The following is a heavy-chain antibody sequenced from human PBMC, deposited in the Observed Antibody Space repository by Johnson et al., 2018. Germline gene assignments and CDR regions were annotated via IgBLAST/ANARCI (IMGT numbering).Heavy chain of an antibody. V-gene: IGHV3-74*01. CDR1: GFTCSSYG. Sequence: VQLQESGGGLVQPGGSLRLSCAASGFTCSSYGMHWVRQAPGKGLVWVSRINSDGSSTNYAEAMKGRFTIARDNDKNTMYLQMYSLRAEDTAVYYCARAYGMDVWGQGTTVTVSS. J-gene: IGHJ6*02. CDR2: INSDGSST. CDR3: ARAYGMDV.